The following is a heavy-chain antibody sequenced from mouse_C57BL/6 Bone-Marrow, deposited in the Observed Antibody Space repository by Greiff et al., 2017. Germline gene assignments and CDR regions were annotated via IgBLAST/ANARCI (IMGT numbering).Heavy chain of an antibody. Sequence: EVHLVESGGDLVKPGGSLKLSCAASGFTFSSYGMSWVRQTPDKRLEWVATISSGGSYPYSPDSVKGRFTISRDNAKNTLYLQMSSLKSEDTAMDYCARGGGYWFAYWGQGTLVTVSA. CDR3: ARGGGYWFAY. V-gene: IGHV5-6*01. CDR1: GFTFSSYG. CDR2: ISSGGSYP. J-gene: IGHJ3*01. D-gene: IGHD1-1*02.